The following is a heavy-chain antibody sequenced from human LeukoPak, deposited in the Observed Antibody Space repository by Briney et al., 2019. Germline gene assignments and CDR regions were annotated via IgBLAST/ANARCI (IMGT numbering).Heavy chain of an antibody. Sequence: SETLSLTCTVSGGSISSYYWSWIRQPPGKGLEWIGYIYYSGSTNYNPSLKSRVTISVDTSKNQFSLKPSSVTAADTAVYYCARDSVATAGISFHYWGQGTLVTVSS. CDR3: ARDSVATAGISFHY. D-gene: IGHD6-13*01. CDR2: IYYSGST. V-gene: IGHV4-59*12. J-gene: IGHJ4*02. CDR1: GGSISSYY.